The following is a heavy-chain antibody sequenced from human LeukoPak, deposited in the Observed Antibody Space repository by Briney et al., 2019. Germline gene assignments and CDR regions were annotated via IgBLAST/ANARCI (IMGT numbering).Heavy chain of an antibody. CDR3: ALITMIVVVTPDAFDI. Sequence: ASVKVSCKASGYTFTSYYMHWVRQAPGQGLEWMGIINPSGGSTSYAQKFQGRVTMTRDTSISTAYMELSRLRSDDTAVYYCALITMIVVVTPDAFDIWGQGTMVTVSS. CDR1: GYTFTSYY. D-gene: IGHD3-22*01. J-gene: IGHJ3*02. V-gene: IGHV1-46*01. CDR2: INPSGGST.